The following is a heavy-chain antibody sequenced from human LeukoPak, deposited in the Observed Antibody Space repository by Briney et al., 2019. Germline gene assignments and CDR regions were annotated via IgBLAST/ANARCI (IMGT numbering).Heavy chain of an antibody. V-gene: IGHV4-34*01. CDR3: ARRPRRAMYYFDY. CDR1: GGSISSYY. D-gene: IGHD2-2*01. J-gene: IGHJ4*02. CDR2: INHSGST. Sequence: SETLSLTCTVSGGSISSYYWSWIRQPPGKGLEWIGEINHSGSTNYNPSLKSRVTISVDTSKNQFSLKLSSVTAADTAVYYCARRPRRAMYYFDYWGQGTLVTVSS.